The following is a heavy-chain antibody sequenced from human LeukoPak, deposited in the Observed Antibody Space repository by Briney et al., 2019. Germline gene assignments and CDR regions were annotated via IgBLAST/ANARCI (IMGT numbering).Heavy chain of an antibody. D-gene: IGHD3-22*01. V-gene: IGHV3-23*01. J-gene: IGHJ5*02. Sequence: PGGSLRLSCAASGFTFSSFAMTWVRQAPGKGLEWVSVISGSGGRTYYADSVKGRFILSRDNSNNTLSLEMSSLRAEDTAVYYCAREGTYYDSSGYYVSWGQGTLVTVSS. CDR1: GFTFSSFA. CDR2: ISGSGGRT. CDR3: AREGTYYDSSGYYVS.